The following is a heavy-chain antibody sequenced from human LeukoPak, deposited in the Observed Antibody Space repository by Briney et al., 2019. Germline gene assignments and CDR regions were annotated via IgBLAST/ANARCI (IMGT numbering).Heavy chain of an antibody. CDR2: IYAGDSDT. V-gene: IGHV5-51*01. J-gene: IGHJ4*02. CDR3: ARRGAGGGWSY. CDR1: GYSFTSYW. Sequence: GASLKISCKGSGYSFTSYWIGWVRQMPGKGLEWMGIIYAGDSDTRYSPSFQGQVTFSVDTSISTAYLQWNSLKASDTAMYYCARRGAGGGWSYWGQGTLVTASS. D-gene: IGHD6-19*01.